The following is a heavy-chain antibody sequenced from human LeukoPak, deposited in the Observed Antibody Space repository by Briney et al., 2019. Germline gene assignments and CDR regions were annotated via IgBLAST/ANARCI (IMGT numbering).Heavy chain of an antibody. J-gene: IGHJ4*02. V-gene: IGHV3-23*01. CDR1: GFTFNNYA. D-gene: IGHD4-17*01. Sequence: GGSLRLSCAASGFTFNNYAMNWVRQAPGKGLEWVSSISGGGETTYYADSAKGRFTISRDNSQNTLYLQMNSLRAEDTAVYYCARDYAGYVGYFFFDYWGRGTLVTVSS. CDR2: ISGGGETT. CDR3: ARDYAGYVGYFFFDY.